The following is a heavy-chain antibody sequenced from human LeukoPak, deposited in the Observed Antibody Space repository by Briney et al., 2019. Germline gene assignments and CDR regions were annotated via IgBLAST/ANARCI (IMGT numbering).Heavy chain of an antibody. CDR2: INHSGST. V-gene: IGHV4-34*01. CDR3: ARVRYDFWSGYTNWFDP. J-gene: IGHJ5*02. D-gene: IGHD3-3*01. CDR1: GGSFSGYY. Sequence: PSETLSLTCAVYGGSFSGYYWRWIRQPPGKGLEWIGEINHSGSTNYNPSLKSRVTISVDTSKNQFSLKLSSVTAADTAVYYCARVRYDFWSGYTNWFDPWGQGTLVTVSS.